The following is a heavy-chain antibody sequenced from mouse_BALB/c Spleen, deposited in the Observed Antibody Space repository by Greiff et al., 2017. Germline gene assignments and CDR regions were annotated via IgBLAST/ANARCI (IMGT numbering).Heavy chain of an antibody. CDR3: ARDPLGLGAY. Sequence: EVQLVESGGGLVKPGGSLKLSCAASGFTFSDYYMYWVRQTPEKRLEWVATISDGGSYTYYPDSVKGRFTISRDNAKNNLYLQMSSLKSEDTAMYYCARDPLGLGAYWGQGTLVTVSA. D-gene: IGHD3-1*01. CDR2: ISDGGSYT. CDR1: GFTFSDYY. V-gene: IGHV5-4*02. J-gene: IGHJ3*01.